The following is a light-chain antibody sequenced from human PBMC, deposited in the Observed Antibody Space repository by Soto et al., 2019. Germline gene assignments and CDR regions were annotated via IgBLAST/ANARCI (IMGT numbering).Light chain of an antibody. J-gene: IGLJ1*01. CDR2: EVS. CDR3: SSYTSSTIPYV. Sequence: QSVLTQPPSVSGSPGQSVTISCTGTRSDVGSYNRVSWYQQPPGTAPKLIIYEVSNRPPGVPDRFSGSKSGNTASLTISGLQAEDEADYYCSSYTSSTIPYVFGTGTKVTVL. V-gene: IGLV2-18*02. CDR1: RSDVGSYNR.